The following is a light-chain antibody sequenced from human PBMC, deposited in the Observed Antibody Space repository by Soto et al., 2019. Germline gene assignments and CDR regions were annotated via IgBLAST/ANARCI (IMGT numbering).Light chain of an antibody. V-gene: IGLV1-44*01. CDR2: SNN. CDR1: SSNIGSNK. J-gene: IGLJ2*01. Sequence: QAVVTQPPSASGTPGQRVTISCSGSSSNIGSNKVNWYQQLPGTAPKLLIYSNNQRPSGVPDRFSGSKSGTSASLAISGLQSEDEAEYYCAAWDDSLNGVVFGGGTKLTVL. CDR3: AAWDDSLNGVV.